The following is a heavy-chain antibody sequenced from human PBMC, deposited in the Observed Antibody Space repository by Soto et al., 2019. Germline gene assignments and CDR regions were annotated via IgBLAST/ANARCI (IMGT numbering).Heavy chain of an antibody. J-gene: IGHJ4*02. CDR1: GFTFSSYW. Sequence: EVQLVESGGGLVQPGGSLRLSCAASGFTFSSYWMSWVRQAPGKGLEWVANVNQDGGEKFYVGSVKGRFTISRDNAMNSLYLQMNSLRAADTAVYYSARGRPVPYWGQGTLVTVSS. CDR3: ARGRPVPY. D-gene: IGHD3-10*01. V-gene: IGHV3-7*01. CDR2: VNQDGGEK.